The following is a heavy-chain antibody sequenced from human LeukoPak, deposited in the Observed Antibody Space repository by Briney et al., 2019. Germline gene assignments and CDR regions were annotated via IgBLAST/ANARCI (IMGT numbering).Heavy chain of an antibody. CDR2: ISGSSSTI. J-gene: IGHJ4*02. V-gene: IGHV3-48*02. Sequence: GGSLRLSCAASGFTFSSYSMNWVRQAPGKGLEWVSYISGSSSTIYYADSVKGRFTISRDNAKNSLYLRMNSLRDEDTAVYYCARDSGRLTQYYFEYWGQGTLVTVSS. D-gene: IGHD5-24*01. CDR1: GFTFSSYS. CDR3: ARDSGRLTQYYFEY.